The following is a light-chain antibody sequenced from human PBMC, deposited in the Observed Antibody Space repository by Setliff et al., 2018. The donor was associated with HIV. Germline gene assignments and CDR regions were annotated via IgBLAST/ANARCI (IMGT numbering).Light chain of an antibody. V-gene: IGLV2-14*01. CDR1: SSDVGDYDF. Sequence: QSVLTQPASVSGSPGQSITISCTGTSSDVGDYDFVSWFQQHPGKAPKLMIYEVSNRPSGVSNRFSGSKSGNTASLTISGLQAEDEADYYCNSYTGSSTGCVFGTGTKVTVL. J-gene: IGLJ1*01. CDR2: EVS. CDR3: NSYTGSSTGCV.